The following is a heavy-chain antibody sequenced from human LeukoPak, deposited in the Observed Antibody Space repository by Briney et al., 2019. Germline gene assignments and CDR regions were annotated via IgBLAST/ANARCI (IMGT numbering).Heavy chain of an antibody. Sequence: SVKVSCKASGYTFSGQFVFWVRQAPGQGLEWMGRIIPILGIANYAQKFQGRVTITADKSTSTAYMELSSLRSEDTAVYYCAREGQQLDSFDYWGQGTLVTVSS. V-gene: IGHV1-69*04. J-gene: IGHJ4*02. CDR3: AREGQQLDSFDY. CDR1: GYTFSGQF. CDR2: IIPILGIA. D-gene: IGHD6-13*01.